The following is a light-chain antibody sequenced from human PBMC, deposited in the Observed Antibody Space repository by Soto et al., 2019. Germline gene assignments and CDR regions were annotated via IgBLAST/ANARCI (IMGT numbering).Light chain of an antibody. J-gene: IGKJ3*01. CDR1: QSVSSTY. Sequence: DIVLTQSPGTLSLSPGERATLSCRASQSVSSTYLAWYQQKPGQAPRLRIYGASNRATGIPDRFSGGGSGTDFTPTISRLEPEDFAVYYCQQYGSPPPFSFGPGTTVEIK. CDR2: GAS. V-gene: IGKV3-20*01. CDR3: QQYGSPPPFS.